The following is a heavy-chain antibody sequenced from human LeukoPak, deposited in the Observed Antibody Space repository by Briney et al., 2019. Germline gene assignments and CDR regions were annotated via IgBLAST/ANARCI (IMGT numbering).Heavy chain of an antibody. Sequence: PGGSLRLSCAASGFTFSNVWMNWVRQAPGKGLEWVGRIRSKTHGETIGYAAPVRGRFTISRDDSKNTLYLQLNSLKTEDTAVYYCATEVIIAVTGNDYWGQGSLVTVSS. CDR1: GFTFSNVW. CDR3: ATEVIIAVTGNDY. D-gene: IGHD6-19*01. V-gene: IGHV3-15*07. J-gene: IGHJ4*02. CDR2: IRSKTHGETI.